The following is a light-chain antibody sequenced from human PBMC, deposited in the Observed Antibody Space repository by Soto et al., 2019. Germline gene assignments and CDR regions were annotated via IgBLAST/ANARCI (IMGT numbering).Light chain of an antibody. V-gene: IGKV2-28*01. Sequence: DIVMTQSPLSLPVTPGEPASISCRSSQSLLHSNGYNYLDWYLQKPGQSPQLLIYLGSNRASGVPYRFSGSGSGTDFTLKISRVEAEDVGVYYCMQALPTPPYTFGQGTKLEIK. CDR3: MQALPTPPYT. CDR1: QSLLHSNGYNY. J-gene: IGKJ2*01. CDR2: LGS.